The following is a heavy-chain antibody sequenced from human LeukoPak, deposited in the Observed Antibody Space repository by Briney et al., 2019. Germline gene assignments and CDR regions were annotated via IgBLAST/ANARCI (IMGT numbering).Heavy chain of an antibody. CDR3: ARDRHYDFWSGYYDP. CDR2: IYHSGST. V-gene: IGHV4-61*08. J-gene: IGHJ5*02. Sequence: SETLSLTCTVSGGSISSGGYYWSWIRQPPGKGLEWIGYIYHSGSTNYNPSLKSRVTISVDTSKNQFSLKLSSVTAADTAVYYCARDRHYDFWSGYYDPWGQGTLVTVSS. CDR1: GGSISSGGYY. D-gene: IGHD3-3*01.